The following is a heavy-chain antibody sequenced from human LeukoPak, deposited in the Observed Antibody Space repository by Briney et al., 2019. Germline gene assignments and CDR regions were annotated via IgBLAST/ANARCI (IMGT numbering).Heavy chain of an antibody. Sequence: PGGSLRLSCAASGFTFSSHWMRWVRHAAGKGRVWVSRIESDGSTKMYADSVRGRFTISRDNAKNALYLQMNILRAEDTAVYYCVRGQIGVSVIVHWGQGTLVTVSS. CDR1: GFTFSSHW. CDR3: VRGQIGVSVIVH. D-gene: IGHD3-22*01. V-gene: IGHV3-74*03. J-gene: IGHJ5*02. CDR2: IESDGSTK.